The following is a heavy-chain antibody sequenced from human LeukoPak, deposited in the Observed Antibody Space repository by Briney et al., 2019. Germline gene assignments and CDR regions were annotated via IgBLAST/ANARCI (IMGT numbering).Heavy chain of an antibody. J-gene: IGHJ4*02. Sequence: ASVKVSCKASGYTFTGYNMHWVRQAPGQGLEWMGWINPNSGGTNYAQKFQGWVTMTRDTSISTAYMELSRLRSDDTAVYYCARGEGYYGSGSFHYFDYWGQGTLVTVSS. D-gene: IGHD3-10*01. CDR1: GYTFTGYN. CDR2: INPNSGGT. CDR3: ARGEGYYGSGSFHYFDY. V-gene: IGHV1-2*04.